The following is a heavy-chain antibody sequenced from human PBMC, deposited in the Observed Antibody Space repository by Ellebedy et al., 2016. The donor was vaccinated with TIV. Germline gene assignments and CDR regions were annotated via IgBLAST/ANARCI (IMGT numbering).Heavy chain of an antibody. Sequence: GESLKISCAASGFTFSSYWMSWVRQAPGKGLEWVANIKQDGSEKYYVDSVKGRFTISRDNSKNTLYLQMNSLRAEDTALYYCAKALGSGWYNWFDPWGQGTLVTVSS. D-gene: IGHD6-19*01. CDR2: IKQDGSEK. CDR3: AKALGSGWYNWFDP. J-gene: IGHJ5*02. V-gene: IGHV3-7*03. CDR1: GFTFSSYW.